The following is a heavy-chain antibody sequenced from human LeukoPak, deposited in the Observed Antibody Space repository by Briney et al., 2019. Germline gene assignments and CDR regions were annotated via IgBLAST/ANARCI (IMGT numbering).Heavy chain of an antibody. V-gene: IGHV3-30*02. CDR2: IRYDGSNK. CDR1: GFTFSSYG. CDR3: AKDITFDFWSGYYTSPYFDY. J-gene: IGHJ4*02. D-gene: IGHD3-3*01. Sequence: PGGSLRLSCAASGFTFSSYGMHWVRQAPGKGLEWVAFIRYDGSNKYYADSVKGRFTISRDNSKNTLYLQMNSLRAEDTAVYYCAKDITFDFWSGYYTSPYFDYWGQGTLVTVSS.